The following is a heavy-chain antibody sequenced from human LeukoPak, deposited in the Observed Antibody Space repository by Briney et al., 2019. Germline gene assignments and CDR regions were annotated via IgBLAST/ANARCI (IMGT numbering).Heavy chain of an antibody. D-gene: IGHD6-13*01. Sequence: SVKVSCKASGGTFSSYAISWVRQAPGQGLEWMGGIIPIFGTANYAQKFQGRVTITADESTSTAYMELSSLRSEDTAVYYCARARGVAAAGAEYFQHWGQGTLVTVSS. CDR2: IIPIFGTA. V-gene: IGHV1-69*13. J-gene: IGHJ1*01. CDR1: GGTFSSYA. CDR3: ARARGVAAAGAEYFQH.